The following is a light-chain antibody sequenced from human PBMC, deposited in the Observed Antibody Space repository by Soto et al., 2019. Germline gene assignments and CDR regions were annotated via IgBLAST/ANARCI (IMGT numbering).Light chain of an antibody. Sequence: DIQMTQSPPSLSASVGDRVTITCRASQSISTYLNWYQQKPGKAPKLLIDTASSLLSGVPSRFSGSASGTDFTLTSSSLQPEDFATYYCQQSYSIPLTFGQGTKLEIK. V-gene: IGKV1-39*01. J-gene: IGKJ2*01. CDR3: QQSYSIPLT. CDR1: QSISTY. CDR2: TAS.